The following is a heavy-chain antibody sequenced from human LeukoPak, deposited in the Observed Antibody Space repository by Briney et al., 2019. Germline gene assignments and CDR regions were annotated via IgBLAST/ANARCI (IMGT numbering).Heavy chain of an antibody. CDR3: AKEQHYDSSGYRPRRDYYYGMDV. J-gene: IGHJ6*02. D-gene: IGHD3-22*01. Sequence: GRSLRLSCAASGFTFSSYGMHWVRQAPGKGLEWVAVISYDGSNKYYADSVKDRFTISRDNSKNTLYLQMNSLRAEDTAVYYCAKEQHYDSSGYRPRRDYYYGMDVWGQGTTVTVSS. CDR1: GFTFSSYG. CDR2: ISYDGSNK. V-gene: IGHV3-30*18.